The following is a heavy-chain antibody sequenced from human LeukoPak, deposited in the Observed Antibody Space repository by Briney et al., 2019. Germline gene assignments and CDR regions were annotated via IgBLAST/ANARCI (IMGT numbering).Heavy chain of an antibody. V-gene: IGHV4-61*01. D-gene: IGHD5-24*01. Sequence: PSQTLSLTCTVSGGSISSGSYYWSWIRQPPGKGLEWIGYIYYSGSTNYNPSLKSRVTISVDTSKNQFSLKLSSVTAADTAVYYCARVNSRWLQTYYFDYWGQGTLVTVSS. CDR3: ARVNSRWLQTYYFDY. J-gene: IGHJ4*02. CDR1: GGSISSGSYY. CDR2: IYYSGST.